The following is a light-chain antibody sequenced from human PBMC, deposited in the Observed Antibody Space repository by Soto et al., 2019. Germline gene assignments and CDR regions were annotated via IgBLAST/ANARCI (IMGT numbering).Light chain of an antibody. Sequence: DSVMRESPANLSGATCESATPSWRASQNVKNYLAWYQQKPGQPPRLPIYDASNRATGIPARFSGSGSGTDYTLPIPSLEPEHSAVDFCQQRTDGITFSQGTRLEIK. CDR2: DAS. V-gene: IGKV3-11*01. J-gene: IGKJ5*01. CDR3: QQRTDGIT. CDR1: QNVKNY.